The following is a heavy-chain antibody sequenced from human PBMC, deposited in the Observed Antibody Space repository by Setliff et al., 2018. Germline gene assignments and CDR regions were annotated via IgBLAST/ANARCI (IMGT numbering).Heavy chain of an antibody. CDR2: IYHKGRT. J-gene: IGHJ3*02. CDR1: GASISSGHY. D-gene: IGHD3-3*01. CDR3: ASPRRDDLDSPFDAFDI. V-gene: IGHV4-38-2*01. Sequence: PSETLSLTCDVSGASISSGHYWGWIRQPPGKGLEWIATIYHKGRTYYNPSLDSRVTISLDTSKNHFSLRLSSVTAADTAVYYCASPRRDDLDSPFDAFDIWGQGTKVTVSS.